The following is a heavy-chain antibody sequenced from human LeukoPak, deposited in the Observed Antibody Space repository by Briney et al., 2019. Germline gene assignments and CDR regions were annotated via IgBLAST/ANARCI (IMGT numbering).Heavy chain of an antibody. CDR1: GYTFTSYD. CDR2: FDPEDGET. Sequence: GASVKVSCKASGYTFTSYDINWVRQAPGKGLEWMGGFDPEDGETIYAQKFQGRVTMTEDTSTDTAYMELSSLRSEDTAVYYCATGHSSGWYYFDYWGQGTLVTVSS. J-gene: IGHJ4*02. CDR3: ATGHSSGWYYFDY. D-gene: IGHD6-19*01. V-gene: IGHV1-24*01.